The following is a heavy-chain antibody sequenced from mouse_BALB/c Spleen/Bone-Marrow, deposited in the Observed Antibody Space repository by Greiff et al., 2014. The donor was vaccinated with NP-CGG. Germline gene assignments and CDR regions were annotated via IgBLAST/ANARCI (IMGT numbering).Heavy chain of an antibody. J-gene: IGHJ1*01. CDR1: GFTFSDYG. D-gene: IGHD1-1*01. CDR2: ISNLAYSI. CDR3: ARDQVYYYGSSYGYFDV. Sequence: EVHLVESGGGLVQPGGSRKLSCAASGFTFSDYGMAWVRQAPGKGPEWVAFISNLAYSIYYADTVTGRFTISRENAKNTLYLEMSSLRSEDTAMYYCARDQVYYYGSSYGYFDVGGAGTTVTVSS. V-gene: IGHV5-15*02.